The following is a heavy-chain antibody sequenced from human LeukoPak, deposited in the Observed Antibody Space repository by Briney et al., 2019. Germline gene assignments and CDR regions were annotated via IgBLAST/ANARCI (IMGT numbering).Heavy chain of an antibody. D-gene: IGHD6-13*01. Sequence: ASVKVSCKASGYTFSGYYMHWVRQAPGQGLEWMGWINPNSGGTNYAQKFQGRVTMTRDTSISTAYMELSRLRSNDTAVYYCARGYPLSTTAAGTYFQHWGQGTLVTVSS. J-gene: IGHJ1*01. V-gene: IGHV1-2*02. CDR2: INPNSGGT. CDR3: ARGYPLSTTAAGTYFQH. CDR1: GYTFSGYY.